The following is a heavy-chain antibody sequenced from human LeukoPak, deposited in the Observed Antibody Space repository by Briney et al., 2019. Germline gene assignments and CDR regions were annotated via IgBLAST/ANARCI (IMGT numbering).Heavy chain of an antibody. CDR2: IYYSGST. D-gene: IGHD2-2*01. J-gene: IGHJ4*02. V-gene: IGHV4-59*08. CDR1: GGSISSYY. Sequence: SETLSLTCTVSGGSISSYYWSWIRQPPGKGLEWIGYIYYSGSTNYNPSLKSRVTISVDTSKNQFSLKLSSVTAADTAVYYCASYAPAGYWGQGTLVTVSS. CDR3: ASYAPAGY.